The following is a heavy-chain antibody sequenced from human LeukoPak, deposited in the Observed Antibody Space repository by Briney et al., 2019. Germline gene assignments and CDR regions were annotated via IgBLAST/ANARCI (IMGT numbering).Heavy chain of an antibody. J-gene: IGHJ5*02. Sequence: GESLKISCKGSGYSFTSYWIGWVRQMPGKGLEWMGIIYPGDSETRYSPSFQGQVTISADKSISTAYLQWSSLKASDTAMYYCARLRYGSGSFAPFDPWGQGTLVTVSS. CDR2: IYPGDSET. V-gene: IGHV5-51*01. CDR1: GYSFTSYW. D-gene: IGHD3-10*01. CDR3: ARLRYGSGSFAPFDP.